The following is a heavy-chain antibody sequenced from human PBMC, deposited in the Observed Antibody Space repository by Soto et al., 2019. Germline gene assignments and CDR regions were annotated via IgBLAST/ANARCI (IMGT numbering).Heavy chain of an antibody. Sequence: PGESLKISCKGSGYSFTSYWIGWVRQMPGKGLEWMGIIYPGDSDTRYSPSFQGQVTISADKSISTAYPQWSSLKASDTAMYYCARLSDTGKLYFQHWGQGTLVTVSS. CDR2: IYPGDSDT. CDR1: GYSFTSYW. D-gene: IGHD2-8*02. CDR3: ARLSDTGKLYFQH. J-gene: IGHJ1*01. V-gene: IGHV5-51*01.